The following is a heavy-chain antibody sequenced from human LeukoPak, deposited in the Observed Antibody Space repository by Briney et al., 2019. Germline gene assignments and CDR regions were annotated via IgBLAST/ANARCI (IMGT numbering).Heavy chain of an antibody. CDR3: AKEDFWSGNDEDNWFDP. V-gene: IGHV3-9*01. D-gene: IGHD3-3*01. J-gene: IGHJ5*02. CDR2: ISWNSGSI. Sequence: AGGSLRLSCAASGFTFDDYAMHWVRQAPGKGPEWVSGISWNSGSIGYADSVKGRFTISRDNAKNSLYLQMNSLRAEDTALYYCAKEDFWSGNDEDNWFDPWGQGTLVTVSS. CDR1: GFTFDDYA.